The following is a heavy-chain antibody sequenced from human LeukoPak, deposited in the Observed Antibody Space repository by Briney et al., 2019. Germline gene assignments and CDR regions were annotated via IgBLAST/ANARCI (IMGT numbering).Heavy chain of an antibody. CDR3: ARSDYFGSGRLDC. J-gene: IGHJ4*02. CDR1: GFTFSNFW. V-gene: IGHV3-7*01. D-gene: IGHD3-10*01. CDR2: IKQDGGEK. Sequence: GGSLRLSCAASGFTFSNFWMSWVRQAPGKGLEGVANIKQDGGEKYYVDSVKGRFTISRDNANNSLYLHMNSLRAEDTAVYYCARSDYFGSGRLDCWGQGTLVTVSS.